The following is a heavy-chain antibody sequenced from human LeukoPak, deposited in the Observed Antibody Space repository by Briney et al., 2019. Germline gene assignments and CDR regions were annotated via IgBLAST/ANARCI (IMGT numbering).Heavy chain of an antibody. CDR1: GGSISSYY. V-gene: IGHV4-4*07. Sequence: SETLSLTCTVSGGSISSYYWSWIRQPAGKGLEWIGRIYTSESTNYNPSLKSRVTMSVDTSKNQFSLKLSSVTAADTAVYYCARATYYYGSGSYYTLDYWGQGTLVTVSS. J-gene: IGHJ4*02. CDR2: IYTSEST. CDR3: ARATYYYGSGSYYTLDY. D-gene: IGHD3-10*01.